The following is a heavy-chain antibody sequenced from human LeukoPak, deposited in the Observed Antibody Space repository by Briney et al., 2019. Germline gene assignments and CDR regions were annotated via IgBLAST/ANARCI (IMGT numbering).Heavy chain of an antibody. D-gene: IGHD1-14*01. CDR1: GGTFSSYA. J-gene: IGHJ6*03. V-gene: IGHV1-69*05. CDR3: ARVPDRGYYYYYMDV. CDR2: IIPIFGTA. Sequence: GSSVKVSCKASGGTFSSYAISWVRQAPGQGLEWMGGIIPIFGTANYAQKFQGRVTITTDESTSTAYMELSSLRSEDTAVYYCARVPDRGYYYYYMDVWGKGATVTVSS.